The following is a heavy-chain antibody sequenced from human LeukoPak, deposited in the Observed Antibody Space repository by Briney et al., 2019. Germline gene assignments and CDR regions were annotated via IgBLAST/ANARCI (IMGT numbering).Heavy chain of an antibody. J-gene: IGHJ4*02. CDR2: ISGSGGST. V-gene: IGHV3-23*01. CDR1: GFTFSSYA. Sequence: GGSLRLSCAASGFTFSSYAMSWVRQAPGKGLEWVSAISGSGGSTYYADSVKGRFTISRDNSKNTLYLQMNSLRAEDTAVYYCAKEITMIVVVIPKYFDYWGQGTLVTVSS. D-gene: IGHD3-22*01. CDR3: AKEITMIVVVIPKYFDY.